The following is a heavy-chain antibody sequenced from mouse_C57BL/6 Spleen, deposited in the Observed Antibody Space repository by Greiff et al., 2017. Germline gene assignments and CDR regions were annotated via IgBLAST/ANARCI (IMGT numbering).Heavy chain of an antibody. CDR3: TRSSNNYLWYFDV. D-gene: IGHD1-3*01. CDR2: IDPETGGT. V-gene: IGHV1-15*01. CDR1: GYTFTDYE. Sequence: QVQLQQSGAELVRPGASVTLSCKASGYTFTDYEMHWVKQTPVHGLEWIGAIDPETGGTAYNQKFKGKAILTADKSSSTAYMELRSLTSEDSAVYYCTRSSNNYLWYFDVWGTGTTVTVSS. J-gene: IGHJ1*03.